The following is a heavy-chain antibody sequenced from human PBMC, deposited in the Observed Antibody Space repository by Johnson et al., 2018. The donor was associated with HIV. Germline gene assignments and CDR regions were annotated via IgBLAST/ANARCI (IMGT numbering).Heavy chain of an antibody. CDR3: ARGGRSFDI. V-gene: IGHV3-33*01. J-gene: IGHJ3*02. CDR1: GFTFSSYG. CDR2: IWYDGSNK. Sequence: QVLLVESGGGVVQPGRSLRLSCAASGFTFSSYGMHWVRQAPGKGLEWVAVIWYDGSNKYYADSVKGRFTISRDNSKNTLYLQMNSLRVEDTAVYYCARGGRSFDIWGQGTVVTVSS.